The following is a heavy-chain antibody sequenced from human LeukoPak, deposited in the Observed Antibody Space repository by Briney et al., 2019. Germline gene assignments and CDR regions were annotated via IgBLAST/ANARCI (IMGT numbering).Heavy chain of an antibody. J-gene: IGHJ2*01. Sequence: GGSLRLSCAASGFSFSSYVMHWVRQAPGKGLTWVSRISHDGTETNYADSVRGRFTISRDNARNTLYLQMNILRDDDTAVYYCSRDVNFLFFDVWGRGTPVTVSS. D-gene: IGHD5-24*01. CDR1: GFSFSSYV. V-gene: IGHV3-74*01. CDR3: SRDVNFLFFDV. CDR2: ISHDGTET.